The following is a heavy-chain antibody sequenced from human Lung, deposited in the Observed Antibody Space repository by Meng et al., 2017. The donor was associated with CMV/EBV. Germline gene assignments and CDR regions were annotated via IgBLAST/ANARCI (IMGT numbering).Heavy chain of an antibody. CDR2: ISGSGGST. V-gene: IGHV3-23*01. Sequence: GESXKISCAASGFTFSSYAMSWVRQAPGKGLEWVSAISGSGGSTYYADSVKGRFTISRDNSKNTLYLQMNSLRAEDTAVYYCAKEPIAVAGTGDYFDYWGQGTLVTVSS. J-gene: IGHJ4*02. CDR1: GFTFSSYA. CDR3: AKEPIAVAGTGDYFDY. D-gene: IGHD6-19*01.